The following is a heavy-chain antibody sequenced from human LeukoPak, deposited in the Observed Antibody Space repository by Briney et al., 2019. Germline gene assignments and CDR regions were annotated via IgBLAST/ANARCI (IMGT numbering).Heavy chain of an antibody. Sequence: GGSLRLSCVGSGFDFGSYWMAWVRQAPGKGLEWVANIETYGREERYVDSVKGRFTISRDNAKNSLYLQMNSLRAEDTALYYCARDRRSFGLDYWGQGTLVTVSS. CDR3: ARDRRSFGLDY. D-gene: IGHD2/OR15-2a*01. CDR2: IETYGREE. J-gene: IGHJ4*02. V-gene: IGHV3-7*01. CDR1: GFDFGSYW.